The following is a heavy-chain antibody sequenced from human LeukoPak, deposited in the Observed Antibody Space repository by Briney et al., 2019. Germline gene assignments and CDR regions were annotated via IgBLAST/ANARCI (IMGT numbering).Heavy chain of an antibody. J-gene: IGHJ6*03. CDR3: ARQVSDYFYYYIDV. V-gene: IGHV4-39*01. Sequence: PSETLSLTCSVPGGSISSSSYYWNWIRQPPGKGPERVGRIYYSGTTYYNSSLNSRVTLFEDTAKNRFSRMLTSVTAADTAVYYCARQVSDYFYYYIDVWGEGTTVIVSS. CDR1: GGSISSSSYY. CDR2: IYYSGTT.